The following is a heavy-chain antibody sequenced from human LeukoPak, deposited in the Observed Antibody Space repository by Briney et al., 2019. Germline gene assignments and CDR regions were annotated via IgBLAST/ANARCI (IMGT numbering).Heavy chain of an antibody. CDR3: ARVPYYYDSSGMY. D-gene: IGHD3-22*01. CDR1: GGSTSSSSYY. V-gene: IGHV4-39*07. J-gene: IGHJ4*02. Sequence: PSETLSLTCTVSGGSTSSSSYYWGWIRQPPGKGLEWIGSIYYSGSTYYNPSLKSRVTISVDTSKNQFSLKLSSVTAADTAVYYCARVPYYYDSSGMYWGQGTLVTVSS. CDR2: IYYSGST.